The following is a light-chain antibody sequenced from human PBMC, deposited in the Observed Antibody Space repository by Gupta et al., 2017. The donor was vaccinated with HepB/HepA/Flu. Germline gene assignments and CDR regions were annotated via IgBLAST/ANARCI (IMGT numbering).Light chain of an antibody. CDR2: AAS. Sequence: DIQMTQSPSSLSASVGDRVTITCRASQGFSNYLAWYQQKPGKVPKLLIFAASTLQSGVPSRFSGSGSGTDFTLTISSLQPEDVATYYCQNENSAPGTFGQGTKVEIK. V-gene: IGKV1-27*01. CDR3: QNENSAPGT. J-gene: IGKJ1*01. CDR1: QGFSNY.